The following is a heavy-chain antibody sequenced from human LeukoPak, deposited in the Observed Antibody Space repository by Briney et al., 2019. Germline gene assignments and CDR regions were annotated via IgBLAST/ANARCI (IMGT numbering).Heavy chain of an antibody. CDR3: ASGTTGDRDWFDP. J-gene: IGHJ5*02. Sequence: GGSLRLSCAASGFTVSSNYMSWVRQAPGKGLEWVSVIYSGGSTYYADSVKGRFTISRDNSKKTLYLQMNSLRAEDTAVYYCASGTTGDRDWFDPWGQGTLVTVSS. D-gene: IGHD7-27*01. V-gene: IGHV3-53*01. CDR2: IYSGGST. CDR1: GFTVSSNY.